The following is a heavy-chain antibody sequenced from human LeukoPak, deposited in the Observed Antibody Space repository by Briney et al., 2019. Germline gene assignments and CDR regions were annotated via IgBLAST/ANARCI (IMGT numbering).Heavy chain of an antibody. Sequence: GGSLRLSCTASEFTFGDYAMSWVRQAPGKGLEWVSSITSGSSYRFYADSVKGRFTISRDNAKNSLYLQMNSLRAEDTAVYYCARDPYSGSYGNYYYYFMDVWGKGTTVTISS. CDR2: ITSGSSYR. CDR3: ARDPYSGSYGNYYYYFMDV. V-gene: IGHV3-21*01. D-gene: IGHD1-26*01. CDR1: EFTFGDYA. J-gene: IGHJ6*03.